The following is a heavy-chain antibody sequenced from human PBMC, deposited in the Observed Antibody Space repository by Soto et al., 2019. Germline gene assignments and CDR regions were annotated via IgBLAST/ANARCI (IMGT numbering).Heavy chain of an antibody. D-gene: IGHD3-22*01. CDR2: ISSSTSSI. V-gene: IGHV3-21*01. Sequence: GGSLSLSCASSELTFSSYGMNWVRHSPGKGLEWVSAISSSTSSIHYADSVKGRFTISRDNAKNSLYLQMNSLRAEDTAMYYCATGYYDSNGFYLEVWGQGTLCTVSS. CDR1: ELTFSSYG. CDR3: ATGYYDSNGFYLEV. J-gene: IGHJ4*03.